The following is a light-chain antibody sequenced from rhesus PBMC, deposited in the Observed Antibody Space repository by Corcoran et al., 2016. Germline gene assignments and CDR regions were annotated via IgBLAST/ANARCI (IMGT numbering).Light chain of an antibody. CDR2: KAS. CDR1: ENVNNY. CDR3: QHGYGTPWT. Sequence: DIQMTQSPSSLSASVGDRVTITCRASENVNNYLNWYQQKPGKAPKLLIYKASTLQSGVPSRFSGSGSGTDYNFTISSLQPEDGATYYCQHGYGTPWTFGQGTKVEIK. J-gene: IGKJ1*01. V-gene: IGKV1-74*01.